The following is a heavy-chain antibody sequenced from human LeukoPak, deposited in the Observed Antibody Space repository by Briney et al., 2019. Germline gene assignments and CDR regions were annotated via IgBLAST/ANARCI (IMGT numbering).Heavy chain of an antibody. Sequence: GGSLRLSCAASGFTFSSYSMTWVRQAPGKGLEWVSSISSSSSYIYYADSVKGRFTISRDNAKNSLYLQMNSLRAEDTAVYYCARPYDFWSGYDNTNFDYWGQGTLVTVSS. V-gene: IGHV3-21*01. CDR3: ARPYDFWSGYDNTNFDY. CDR1: GFTFSSYS. J-gene: IGHJ4*02. D-gene: IGHD3-3*01. CDR2: ISSSSSYI.